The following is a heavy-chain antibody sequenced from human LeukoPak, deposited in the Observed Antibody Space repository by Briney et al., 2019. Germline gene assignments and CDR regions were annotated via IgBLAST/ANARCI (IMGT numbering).Heavy chain of an antibody. V-gene: IGHV4-30-2*01. CDR2: INHSGST. J-gene: IGHJ4*02. D-gene: IGHD2-21*02. CDR1: GGSISSGGYY. CDR3: ARGSGPPLEYCGGDCYPAGFFDY. Sequence: SQTLSLTCTVSGGSISSGGYYWSWIRQPPGKGLEWIGEINHSGSTNYNPSLKSRVTISVDTSKNQFSLKLSSVTAADTAVYYCARGSGPPLEYCGGDCYPAGFFDYWGQGTLVTVSS.